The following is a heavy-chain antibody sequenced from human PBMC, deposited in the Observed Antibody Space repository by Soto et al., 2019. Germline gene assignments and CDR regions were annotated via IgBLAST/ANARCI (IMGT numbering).Heavy chain of an antibody. D-gene: IGHD5-18*01. CDR2: ISGSGSST. Sequence: PGGSLRLSCAASGFTFSSYAMSWVRQAPGKGLEWVSDISGSGSSTYYADSVKGRFTISRDNAKNSLYLQMNSLRAEDTAVYYCARDYSSYGPFDYWGQGTLVTVSS. CDR1: GFTFSSYA. V-gene: IGHV3-23*01. J-gene: IGHJ4*02. CDR3: ARDYSSYGPFDY.